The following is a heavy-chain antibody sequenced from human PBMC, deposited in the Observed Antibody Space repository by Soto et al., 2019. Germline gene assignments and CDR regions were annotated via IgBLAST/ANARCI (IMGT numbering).Heavy chain of an antibody. J-gene: IGHJ4*02. V-gene: IGHV1-3*01. CDR3: ATAYCSGGSCYHYIDY. CDR1: GDTFSSYA. CDR2: INAGNGNT. D-gene: IGHD2-15*01. Sequence: ASVKVSCKASGDTFSSYAMHWVRQAPGQRLEWMGWINAGNGNTRYSQKFQGRVTITRDTSANTAYMELSSLISEDTAVYYCATAYCSGGSCYHYIDYWGQGTLVTVSS.